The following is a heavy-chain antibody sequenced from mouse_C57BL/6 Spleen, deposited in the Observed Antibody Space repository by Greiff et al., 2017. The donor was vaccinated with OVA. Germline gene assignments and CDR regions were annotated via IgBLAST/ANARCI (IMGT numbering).Heavy chain of an antibody. J-gene: IGHJ2*01. V-gene: IGHV1-62-3*01. Sequence: QVQLQQPGAELVKPGASVKLSCKASGYTFTSYWMHWVKQRTGRGLEWIGRIDPKSGGTKYNEKFKSKATLTVDTSSSTAYMQLSSLTSEDSAVYYCAKGPKGPHDFDYWGQGTTLTVSS. CDR1: GYTFTSYW. CDR2: IDPKSGGT. CDR3: AKGPKGPHDFDY. D-gene: IGHD3-3*01.